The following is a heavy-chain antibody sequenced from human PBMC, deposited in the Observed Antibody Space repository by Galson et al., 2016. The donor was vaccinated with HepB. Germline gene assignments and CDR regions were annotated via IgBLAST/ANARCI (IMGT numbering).Heavy chain of an antibody. J-gene: IGHJ4*02. Sequence: SLRLSCAASGFTFSSYGMHWVRQAPGKGLDWVAVIWYDGSNKYYADSVKGRFTISRDNSKNTLYLQMNSLRAEDTAVYYCARERGIEAAATLDYWGQGTLVTVSS. CDR3: ARERGIEAAATLDY. V-gene: IGHV3-33*01. CDR2: IWYDGSNK. CDR1: GFTFSSYG. D-gene: IGHD6-13*01.